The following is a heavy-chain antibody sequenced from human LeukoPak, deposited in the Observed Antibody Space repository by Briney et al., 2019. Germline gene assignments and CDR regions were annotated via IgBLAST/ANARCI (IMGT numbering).Heavy chain of an antibody. CDR1: GFTFSSYA. J-gene: IGHJ5*02. CDR3: ARENWFDP. V-gene: IGHV3-30*04. Sequence: GGSLGLSCAASGFTFSSYAMHWVRQAPGKGLGWVAVISYDGSNKYYADSVKGRFTISRDNSKNTLYLQMNSLRAEDTAVYYCARENWFDPWGQGTLVTVSS. CDR2: ISYDGSNK.